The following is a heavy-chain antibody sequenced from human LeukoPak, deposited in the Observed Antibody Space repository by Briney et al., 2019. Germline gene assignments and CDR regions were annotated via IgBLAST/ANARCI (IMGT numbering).Heavy chain of an antibody. CDR1: GGSISSDDYC. J-gene: IGHJ4*02. Sequence: SETLSLTCSVSGGSISSDDYCWNWIRQHPGKGLEWIGYIYYSGSTYYNPSLKSRVTISVDTSKNQFSLKLSSVTAADTAVYYCARGIYRDPYYFDYWGQGTLVTVSS. CDR2: IYYSGST. CDR3: ARGIYRDPYYFDY. V-gene: IGHV4-31*03. D-gene: IGHD1-14*01.